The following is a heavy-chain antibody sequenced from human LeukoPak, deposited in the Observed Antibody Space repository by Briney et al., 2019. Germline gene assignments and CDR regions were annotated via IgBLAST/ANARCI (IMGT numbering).Heavy chain of an antibody. D-gene: IGHD7-27*01. CDR2: IDPKSGGT. Sequence: ASVKVSCKASGYTLTEKHLYWVRQAPGQGLEWMGWIDPKSGGTNFAQNLQGRLTMTRDTSINTAYMELSRLTSDDTTVYYCARELGINAFDVWGQGTMVTVSS. CDR1: GYTLTEKH. J-gene: IGHJ3*01. CDR3: ARELGINAFDV. V-gene: IGHV1-2*02.